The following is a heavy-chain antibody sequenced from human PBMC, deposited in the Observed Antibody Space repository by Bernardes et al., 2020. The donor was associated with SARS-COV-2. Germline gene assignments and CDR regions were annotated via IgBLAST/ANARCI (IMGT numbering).Heavy chain of an antibody. CDR2: IYGANDESQT. D-gene: IGHD4-17*01. CDR3: ATEDGEWLES. Sequence: GGSLRLSCAASGFTFSSYWMHWVRQAPGKGLVWVSRIYGANDESQTRYADSVKGRFTISRDNSNNTLYLQMNNLRVEDTALYRCATEDGEWLESWGQGTLVTVSS. CDR1: GFTFSSYW. V-gene: IGHV3-74*01. J-gene: IGHJ5*01.